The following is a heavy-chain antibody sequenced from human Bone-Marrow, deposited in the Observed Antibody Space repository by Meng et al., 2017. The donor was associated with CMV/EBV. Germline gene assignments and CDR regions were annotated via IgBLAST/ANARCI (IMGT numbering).Heavy chain of an antibody. CDR3: AKEGEAYCGGDCYFRAFDI. J-gene: IGHJ3*02. CDR1: GFTFSSYG. Sequence: GESLKISCAASGFTFSSYGMHWVRQAPGKGLEWVAFIRYDGSNKYYADSVNGRFTISRDNSKNTLYLQMNSLRAEDTAVYYCAKEGEAYCGGDCYFRAFDIWAQGTMVTIAS. V-gene: IGHV3-30*02. D-gene: IGHD2-21*01. CDR2: IRYDGSNK.